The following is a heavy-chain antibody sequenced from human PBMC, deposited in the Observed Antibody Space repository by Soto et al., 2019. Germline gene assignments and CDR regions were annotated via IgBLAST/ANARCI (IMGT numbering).Heavy chain of an antibody. CDR1: EFSLSTTGVG. CDR3: VHSSSDLPAAADY. J-gene: IGHJ4*02. Sequence: QITLKESGPTLVKPTQTLTLTCTFSEFSLSTTGVGVGWIRQPPGKALEWLAVIYWDDDKRYSPSLKSRLTITKDTSKNPVVLTMTNMDPVDTATYYCVHSSSDLPAAADYWGQGTLVTVSS. D-gene: IGHD2-2*01. CDR2: IYWDDDK. V-gene: IGHV2-5*02.